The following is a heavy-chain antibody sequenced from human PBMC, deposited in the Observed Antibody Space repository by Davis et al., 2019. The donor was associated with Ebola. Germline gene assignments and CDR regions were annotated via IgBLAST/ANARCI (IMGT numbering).Heavy chain of an antibody. CDR3: ARFGLNGMDV. D-gene: IGHD3-10*01. CDR2: IDSDGSST. CDR1: GFTFSSHA. J-gene: IGHJ6*02. V-gene: IGHV3-74*01. Sequence: PGGSLRLSCAASGFTFSSHAMHWVRQGPGKRLVWVSRIDSDGSSTTYADSVKGRFTISRDNAKNTVYLQMNSLRAEDTAVYYCARFGLNGMDVWGQGTTVTVSS.